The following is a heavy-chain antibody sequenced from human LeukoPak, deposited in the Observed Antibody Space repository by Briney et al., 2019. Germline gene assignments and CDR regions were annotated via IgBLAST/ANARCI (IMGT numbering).Heavy chain of an antibody. CDR2: ISAYNGNT. J-gene: IGHJ1*01. V-gene: IGHV1-18*01. CDR3: ARAPVYGDPLEYFQH. CDR1: GYTFTSYG. Sequence: ASVKVSCKASGYTFTSYGISWVRQAPGQGLEWMGWISAYNGNTNYAQKLQGRATMTTDTSTSTAYMELRSLRSDDTAVYYCARAPVYGDPLEYFQHWGQGTLVTVSS. D-gene: IGHD4-17*01.